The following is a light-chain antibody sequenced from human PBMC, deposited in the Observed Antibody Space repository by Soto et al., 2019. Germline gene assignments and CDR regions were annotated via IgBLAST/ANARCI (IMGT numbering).Light chain of an antibody. J-gene: IGLJ2*01. CDR3: SSYAGSNNLGV. CDR2: EVS. CDR1: SSDVGGYNY. V-gene: IGLV2-8*01. Sequence: QSALTQPPSASGSPGQSVTISCTGTSSDVGGYNYVSWYQQHPGKAPKLMIYEVSKRPSGVPDRFSGSKSGNTASLTVSGRQAEDEADYYCSSYAGSNNLGVFGGGTQLTGL.